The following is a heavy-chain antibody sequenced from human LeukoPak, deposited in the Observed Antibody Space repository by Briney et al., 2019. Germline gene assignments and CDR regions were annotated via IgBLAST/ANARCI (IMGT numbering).Heavy chain of an antibody. Sequence: GASVQVSYKASGYTFTGYYMHWVRQAPGQGLEWMGWINPNSGGTNYAQKFQGRVTMTRDTSISTAYMELSRLRSDDTAVYYCARDLDTVGYYYYGMDVWGQGTTVTVSS. CDR1: GYTFTGYY. V-gene: IGHV1-2*02. CDR3: ARDLDTVGYYYYGMDV. J-gene: IGHJ6*02. CDR2: INPNSGGT. D-gene: IGHD5-18*01.